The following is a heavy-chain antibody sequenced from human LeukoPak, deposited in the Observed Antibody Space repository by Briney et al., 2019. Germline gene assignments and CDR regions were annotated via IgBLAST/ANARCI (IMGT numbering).Heavy chain of an antibody. D-gene: IGHD2-15*01. CDR3: ARDGYYCSGGSCSHDYYYYYGMDV. CDR1: GYTFTDYY. CDR2: INPNSGGT. J-gene: IGHJ6*04. Sequence: VASVKVSYRASGYTFTDYYMHWVRQAPGQGLEWMGWINPNSGGTNYAQKFQGWVTMTRDTSISTAYMELSRLRSDDTAVYYCARDGYYCSGGSCSHDYYYYYGMDVWGKGTMVTVSS. V-gene: IGHV1-2*04.